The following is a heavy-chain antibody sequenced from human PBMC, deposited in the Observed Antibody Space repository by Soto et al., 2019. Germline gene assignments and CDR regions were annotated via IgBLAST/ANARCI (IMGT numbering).Heavy chain of an antibody. CDR1: GYTFTSCA. J-gene: IGHJ3*02. D-gene: IGHD3-16*01. CDR3: ARSPTFGGFDI. Sequence: QVQLVQSGAEEKKPGASVKVSCKASGYTFTSCAMHWVRQAPGQRLERMGWINAGNGNTKYSQKVQGRVTITRDTSASTAHMELSSLRSEETAVYSCARSPTFGGFDIWGQGTMVTVSS. CDR2: INAGNGNT. V-gene: IGHV1-3*05.